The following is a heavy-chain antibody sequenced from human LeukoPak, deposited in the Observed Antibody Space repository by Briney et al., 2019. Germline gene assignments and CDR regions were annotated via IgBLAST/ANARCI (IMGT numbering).Heavy chain of an antibody. Sequence: AASVKVSCKASGYTFTGYYMHWVRQAPGQGLEWMGWINPNSGGTNYAQKFQGRVTMTTDTSTSTAYMELRSLRSDDTAVYYCARVGSYVYSGSYYYWGQGTLVTVSS. CDR3: ARVGSYVYSGSYYY. D-gene: IGHD1-26*01. CDR2: INPNSGGT. J-gene: IGHJ4*02. V-gene: IGHV1-2*02. CDR1: GYTFTGYY.